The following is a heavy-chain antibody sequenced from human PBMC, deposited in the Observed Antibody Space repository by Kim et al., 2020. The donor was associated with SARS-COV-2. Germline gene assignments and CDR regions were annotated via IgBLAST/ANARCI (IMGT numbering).Heavy chain of an antibody. J-gene: IGHJ5*02. CDR3: ARKDKDSDNYFWFDT. Sequence: GESLKISCTGSGYSFTSYWIAWVRQMPGEGLEWMGIIWPGDSETKYSPSFQGQVTISADKSISTVYLKWSSLKASDSATYYCARKDKDSDNYFWFDTWGQGTLVTVYS. CDR2: IWPGDSET. CDR1: GYSFTSYW. V-gene: IGHV5-51*01. D-gene: IGHD2-15*01.